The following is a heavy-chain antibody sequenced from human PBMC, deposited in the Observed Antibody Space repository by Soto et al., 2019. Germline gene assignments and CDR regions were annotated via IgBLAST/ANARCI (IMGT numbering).Heavy chain of an antibody. V-gene: IGHV1-18*01. CDR3: ARYGCPTPLIGYYYCGMDV. CDR1: GYTFTSYG. D-gene: IGHD3-22*01. J-gene: IGHJ6*02. CDR2: ISAYNGNT. Sequence: ASVKVSCKASGYTFTSYGISWVRQAPGQGLEWMGWISAYNGNTNYAQKLQGRVTMTTDTSTSTAYMELRSLRSDDTAVYYCARYGCPTPLIGYYYCGMDVWGHGTTVTVSS.